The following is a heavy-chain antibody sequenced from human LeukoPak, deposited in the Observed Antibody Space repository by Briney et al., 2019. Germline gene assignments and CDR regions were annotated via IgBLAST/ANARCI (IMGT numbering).Heavy chain of an antibody. V-gene: IGHV1-2*02. CDR3: ARVRRNSKPDAFDI. J-gene: IGHJ3*02. CDR1: GYTFTGYY. CDR2: INPNSGGT. D-gene: IGHD6-13*01. Sequence: ASVKVSCKASGYTFTGYYMHWVRQAPGQGLEWMGWINPNSGGTNYAQKFQGRVTMTRDTSISTAYMELSRLRSDDTAVYYCARVRRNSKPDAFDIWGQGTMVTVSS.